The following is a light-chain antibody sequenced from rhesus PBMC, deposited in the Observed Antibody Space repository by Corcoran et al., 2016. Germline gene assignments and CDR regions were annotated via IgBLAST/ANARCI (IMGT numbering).Light chain of an antibody. J-gene: IGKJ3*01. Sequence: DVVMTQSPLSLPITPGQPASISCRSSQSLVHRNGNTYLSWYQQKQGQPPRRLIYQDSNRDSGVPDRFSGRGAGTDFTLMISRVEAEDVGVYYSGQVTNVPFAFGPGAKLDVK. V-gene: IGKV2-65*01. CDR1: QSLVHRNGNTY. CDR2: QDS. CDR3: GQVTNVPFA.